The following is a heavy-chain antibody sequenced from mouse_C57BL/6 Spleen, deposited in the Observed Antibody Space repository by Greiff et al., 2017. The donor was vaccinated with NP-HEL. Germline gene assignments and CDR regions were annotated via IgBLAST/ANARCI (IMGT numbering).Heavy chain of an antibody. CDR2: IYPGDGDT. D-gene: IGHD1-1*01. Sequence: VQLQQSGAELVKPGASVKISCKASGYAFSSYWMNWVKQRPGKGLEWIGQIYPGDGDTNYNGKFKGKATLTADKSSSTAYMQLSSLTSEDSAVYFCARYNYGSSLWYFDVWGTGTTVTVSS. J-gene: IGHJ1*03. CDR3: ARYNYGSSLWYFDV. CDR1: GYAFSSYW. V-gene: IGHV1-80*01.